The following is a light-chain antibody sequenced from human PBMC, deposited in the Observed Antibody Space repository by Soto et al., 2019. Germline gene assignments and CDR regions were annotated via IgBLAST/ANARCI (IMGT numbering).Light chain of an antibody. J-gene: IGKJ3*01. CDR1: QTLSINS. CDR2: AAS. Sequence: EIVLTQSPDTLSLSPGERATLFCRASQTLSINSLAWYQQKPGPAPRLLIYAASTRDTGIPDRFNGSGSGTDFALTINRLEPEDFAVYYCQQYDGAPLTFGPGTKLEVK. CDR3: QQYDGAPLT. V-gene: IGKV3-20*01.